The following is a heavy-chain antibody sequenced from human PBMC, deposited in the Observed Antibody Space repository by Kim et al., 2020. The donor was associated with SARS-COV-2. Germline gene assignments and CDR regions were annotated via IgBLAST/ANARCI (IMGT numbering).Heavy chain of an antibody. V-gene: IGHV4-39*07. CDR1: GGSISSSSYY. Sequence: SETLSLTCTVSGGSISSSSYYWGWIRQPPGKGLEWIGSIYYSGSTYYNPSLKSRVTISVDTSKNQFSLKLSSVTAADTAVYYCARDCSYDFWSGYYQVGAFDIWGQGTMVTVSS. J-gene: IGHJ3*02. CDR2: IYYSGST. CDR3: ARDCSYDFWSGYYQVGAFDI. D-gene: IGHD3-3*01.